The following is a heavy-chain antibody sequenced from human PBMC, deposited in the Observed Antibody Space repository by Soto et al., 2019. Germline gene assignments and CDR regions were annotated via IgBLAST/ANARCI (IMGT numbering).Heavy chain of an antibody. CDR1: GYTFTSYG. CDR3: MELRSRSSGDSPVYYCARDPQILFLGCLPSTLAGDGMDF. J-gene: IGHJ6*02. V-gene: IGHV1-18*01. Sequence: QVQLVQSGAEVKKPGASVKVSCKASGYTFTSYGISWVRQAPGQGLEWMGWISAYNGNTNYAQKLQGRVTMTTDTHYQQTQKGRIPMPKDLSRSTPEMELRSRSSGDSPVYYCARDPQILFLGCLPSTLAGDGMDFWGQGPTVTVSS. CDR2: ISAYNGNT. D-gene: IGHD3-10*01.